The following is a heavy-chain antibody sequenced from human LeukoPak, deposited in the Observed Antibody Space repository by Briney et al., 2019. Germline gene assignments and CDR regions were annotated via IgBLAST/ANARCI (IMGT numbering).Heavy chain of an antibody. J-gene: IGHJ5*02. CDR2: IYYSGST. Sequence: SETLSLTCTVSGGSISSYYWSWIRQPPGKGLEWIGYIYYSGSTNYNPSLKSRVTISVDTSKNQFSLKLSSVTAADTAVYYRARVPVTVAGNNWFDPWGQGTLVTVSS. CDR3: ARVPVTVAGNNWFDP. D-gene: IGHD6-19*01. CDR1: GGSISSYY. V-gene: IGHV4-59*01.